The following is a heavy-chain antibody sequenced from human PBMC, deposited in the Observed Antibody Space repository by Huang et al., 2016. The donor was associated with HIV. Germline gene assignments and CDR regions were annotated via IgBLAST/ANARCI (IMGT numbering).Heavy chain of an antibody. V-gene: IGHV1-69*13. D-gene: IGHD4-17*01. CDR3: ARGLTVLAKFDF. J-gene: IGHJ4*02. CDR1: GGTFRNSA. CDR2: IIPMFGRP. Sequence: QVQLVQSGAVVKTPGSSVKVSCKASGGTFRNSAINWVRQAPGQGPEWMGGIIPMFGRPDYARKFQGRVTSTADDSTSTAYMDLSSLTSDDTAVYYCARGLTVLAKFDFWGQGTLVTVSS.